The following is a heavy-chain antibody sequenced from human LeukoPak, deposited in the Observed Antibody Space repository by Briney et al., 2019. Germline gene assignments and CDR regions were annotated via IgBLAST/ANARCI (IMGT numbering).Heavy chain of an antibody. CDR1: GGSISSGSYY. D-gene: IGHD6-19*01. CDR3: ARGPHHSSGWYGYNRGFDY. Sequence: SETLALTCSVSGGSISSGSYYWSWIRQPAGKGLEWIGRIYTSGSTNYNPSLKSRVTISVDTSKNQFSLKLSSVTAADTAVYYCARGPHHSSGWYGYNRGFDYWGQGTLVTVSS. CDR2: IYTSGST. V-gene: IGHV4-61*02. J-gene: IGHJ4*02.